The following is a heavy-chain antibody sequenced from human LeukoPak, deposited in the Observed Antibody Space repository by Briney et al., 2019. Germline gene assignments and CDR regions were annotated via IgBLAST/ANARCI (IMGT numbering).Heavy chain of an antibody. CDR3: ARDAPGLAYYYGLDV. CDR1: GGTFNSYA. Sequence: GASVKVSCKASGGTFNSYAISWVRQAPGQGLEWMGWINTYNGNTHYAQKLQGRVTMTTDTATSTAYMELRSLRSDDTAAYYCARDAPGLAYYYGLDVWGQGTTVTVSS. J-gene: IGHJ6*02. D-gene: IGHD3-10*01. CDR2: INTYNGNT. V-gene: IGHV1-18*01.